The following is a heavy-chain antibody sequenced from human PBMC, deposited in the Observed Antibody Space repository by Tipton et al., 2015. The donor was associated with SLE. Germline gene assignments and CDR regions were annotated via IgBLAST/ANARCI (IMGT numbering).Heavy chain of an antibody. CDR1: GGSINYYY. D-gene: IGHD2-2*01. J-gene: IGHJ4*02. CDR2: ISYSGFT. CDR3: ARVVPTNMREWGLDY. Sequence: TLSLTCTVSGGSINYYYWGWIRQPPGEGLEWIGYISYSGFTNYNASLKSRVSISLDASKNQFSLKLTSVTAADTAIYYCARVVPTNMREWGLDYWGQGTLVTVSS. V-gene: IGHV4-59*01.